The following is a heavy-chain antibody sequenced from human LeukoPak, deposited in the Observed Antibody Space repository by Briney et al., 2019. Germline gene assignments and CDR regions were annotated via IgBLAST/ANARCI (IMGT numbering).Heavy chain of an antibody. CDR1: GFTFSSYG. CDR3: ARGPFTSISRYFDY. V-gene: IGHV3-30*03. Sequence: GGSLRLSCAASGFTFSSYGMHWVRQAPGKGLEWVAVISYDGSNKYYADSVKGRFTISRDNSKNTLYLQMNSLRAEDTAVYYCARGPFTSISRYFDYWGQGTLVTVPS. CDR2: ISYDGSNK. J-gene: IGHJ4*02. D-gene: IGHD2-2*01.